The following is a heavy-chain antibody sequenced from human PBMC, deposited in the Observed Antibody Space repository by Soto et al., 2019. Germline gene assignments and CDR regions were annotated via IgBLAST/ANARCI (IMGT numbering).Heavy chain of an antibody. Sequence: QVQLVQSGAEEKKPGASVKVSCKASGYTFTSYAMHWVRQAPGQRLEWMGWINAGNGNTKYSQKFQGRVTITRDTSASTDYMELSSLRSEDTAVYYCSGSYSYYGMDVWGQGTTVTVSS. CDR2: INAGNGNT. V-gene: IGHV1-3*05. D-gene: IGHD3-10*01. CDR3: SGSYSYYGMDV. J-gene: IGHJ6*02. CDR1: GYTFTSYA.